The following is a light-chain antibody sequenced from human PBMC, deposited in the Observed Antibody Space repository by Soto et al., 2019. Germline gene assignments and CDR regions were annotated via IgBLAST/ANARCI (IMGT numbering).Light chain of an antibody. CDR2: GAS. CDR1: QSVSSTY. J-gene: IGKJ5*01. CDR3: HQRQYWPPIT. V-gene: IGKV3D-20*02. Sequence: EIVFTQSPGTLSLSPGERATLSCRASQSVSSTYLAWYQQRPGQAPRLLLYGASTRAPGIADRFSGSGSGTDFTLTISSLEPEDFAVYYCHQRQYWPPITFGQGTRLEIK.